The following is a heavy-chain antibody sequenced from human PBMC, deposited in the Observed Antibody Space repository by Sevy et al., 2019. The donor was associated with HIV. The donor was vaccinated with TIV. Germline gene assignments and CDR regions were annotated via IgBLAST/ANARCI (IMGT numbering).Heavy chain of an antibody. CDR1: GFSFSSSW. CDR3: AKGHRGVTDY. D-gene: IGHD3-10*01. J-gene: IGHJ4*02. CDR2: INSDGMST. Sequence: GGSLGLSCTASGFSFSSSWMHWVRQPPGKGPVWVSHINSDGMSTRYADSVKGRFTVSRDNGKNTMYLQMNSLRVDDTAVYYCAKGHRGVTDYWGQGTLVTVSS. V-gene: IGHV3-74*01.